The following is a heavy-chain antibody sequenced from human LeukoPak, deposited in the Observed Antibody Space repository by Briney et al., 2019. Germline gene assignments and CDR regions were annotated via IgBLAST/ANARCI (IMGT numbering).Heavy chain of an antibody. V-gene: IGHV6-1*01. J-gene: IGHJ4*02. CDR3: AREQTGDQNFDY. CDR1: GYSVSSNNAA. D-gene: IGHD7-27*01. CDR2: TYYRSKWYN. Sequence: SQTLSLTCVISGYSVSSNNAAWSWIRQSPSRGLEWLGRTYYRSKWYNNYAVSVKSRISINPDTSKNQFSLQLKSVTPEDTAVYYCAREQTGDQNFDYWGQGTLVTVSS.